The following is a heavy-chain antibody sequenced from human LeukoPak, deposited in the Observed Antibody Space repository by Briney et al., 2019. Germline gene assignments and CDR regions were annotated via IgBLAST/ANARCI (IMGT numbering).Heavy chain of an antibody. V-gene: IGHV7-4-1*02. CDR2: INANSGNT. Sequence: ASVTVSCTASGYTFTSYAMNWVRQAPGQGLEWVGWINANSGNTTYAEGFKGRFVFSMDTSVSTAYLQISSLKAEDTAVYYCARGGRIAARSRSWFDPWGQGTLVTLSS. J-gene: IGHJ5*02. CDR3: ARGGRIAARSRSWFDP. D-gene: IGHD6-6*01. CDR1: GYTFTSYA.